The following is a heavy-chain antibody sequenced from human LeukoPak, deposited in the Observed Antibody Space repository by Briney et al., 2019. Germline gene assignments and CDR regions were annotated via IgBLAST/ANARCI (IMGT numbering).Heavy chain of an antibody. J-gene: IGHJ3*02. CDR2: ISSSSSYI. CDR1: GFTFSSYS. Sequence: PGGSLRLSCAASGFTFSSYSMNWVRQAPGKGLEWVSSISSSSSYIYYADSVKGRFTISRDNAKNSLYLQMNSLRAEDTAVYYRAREVEYGDYRDQDAFDIWGQGTMVTVSS. D-gene: IGHD4-17*01. CDR3: AREVEYGDYRDQDAFDI. V-gene: IGHV3-21*01.